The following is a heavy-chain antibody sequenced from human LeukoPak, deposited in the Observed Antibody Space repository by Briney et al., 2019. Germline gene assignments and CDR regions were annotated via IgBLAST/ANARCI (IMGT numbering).Heavy chain of an antibody. D-gene: IGHD3-16*02. J-gene: IGHJ4*02. CDR2: IYYSGST. V-gene: IGHV4-39*01. CDR1: GGSISSSCYY. CDR3: ARQERFYDYVWGSYRPYYFDY. Sequence: SETLSLTCTVSGGSISSSCYYWGWIRQPPGKGLEWIGSIYYSGSTYYNPSLKSRVTISVDTSKNQFSLKLSSVTAADTAVYYCARQERFYDYVWGSYRPYYFDYWGQGTLVTVSS.